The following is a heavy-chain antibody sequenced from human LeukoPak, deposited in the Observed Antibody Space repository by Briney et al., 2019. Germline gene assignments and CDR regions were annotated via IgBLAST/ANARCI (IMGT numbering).Heavy chain of an antibody. CDR3: ARHKGLAALGPQFDY. CDR2: INHSGST. V-gene: IGHV4-34*01. D-gene: IGHD6-13*01. Sequence: SETLSLTCAVYGGSFSGYYWSWIRQPPGKGLEWIGEINHSGSTNYNPSLKSRVTISVDTSKNQFSLKLSSVTAADTAVYYCARHKGLAALGPQFDYWGQGTLVTVSS. J-gene: IGHJ4*02. CDR1: GGSFSGYY.